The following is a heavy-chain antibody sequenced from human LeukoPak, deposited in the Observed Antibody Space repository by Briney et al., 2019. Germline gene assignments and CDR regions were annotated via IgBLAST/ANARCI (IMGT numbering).Heavy chain of an antibody. Sequence: GGSLRLSCAASGFTFSSCAMSWVRQAPGKGLEWVSGISGSGASTYYADSVRGRFTISRDNSKNTLYLQMNSLRAEDTAVYYCAKAYDDSSGYYSFDYWGQRTLVTVSS. CDR2: ISGSGAST. D-gene: IGHD3-22*01. CDR1: GFTFSSCA. J-gene: IGHJ4*02. CDR3: AKAYDDSSGYYSFDY. V-gene: IGHV3-23*01.